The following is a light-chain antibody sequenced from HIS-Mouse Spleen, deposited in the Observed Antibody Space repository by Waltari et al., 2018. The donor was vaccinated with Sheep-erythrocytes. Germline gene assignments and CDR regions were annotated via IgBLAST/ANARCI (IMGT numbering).Light chain of an antibody. CDR1: SSAVGSYNL. CDR3: CSHAGSSTWV. Sequence: QSALTQPASVSGSPGQSITISCTGTSSAVGSYNLVSWYQQNPGKAPKLMIYEGSKRTSGVSNLFSGSKSGNTAYLTISGLQAEDEADYYCCSHAGSSTWVFGGGTKLTVL. CDR2: EGS. V-gene: IGLV2-23*01. J-gene: IGLJ3*02.